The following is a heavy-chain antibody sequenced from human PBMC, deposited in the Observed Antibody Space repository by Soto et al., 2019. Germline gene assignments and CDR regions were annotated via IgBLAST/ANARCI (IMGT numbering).Heavy chain of an antibody. CDR1: GFTFSSYS. J-gene: IGHJ4*02. D-gene: IGHD3-22*01. Sequence: EVQLVESGGGLVKPGGSLRLSCAASGFTFSSYSMNWVRQAPGKGLEWVSSISSSSSYIYYADSVKGRFTISRDNAKKSLYLQMKRLRAEDTAVYYCAREQYDSSGYCFDYWGQGTLVTVSS. V-gene: IGHV3-21*01. CDR3: AREQYDSSGYCFDY. CDR2: ISSSSSYI.